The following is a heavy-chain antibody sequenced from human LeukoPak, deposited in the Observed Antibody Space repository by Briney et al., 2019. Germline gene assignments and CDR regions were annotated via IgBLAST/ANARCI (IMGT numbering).Heavy chain of an antibody. CDR1: GDSVSSNSAA. V-gene: IGHV6-1*01. D-gene: IGHD6-13*01. CDR2: TCYRSKWYH. CDR3: ARAGQQLVMDV. Sequence: SQTLSLTCVISGDSVSSNSAAWYWIRQSPSRGLEWLGSTCYRSKWYHDYAVSVRSRITINPDTSKNQFSLQLNSVTPEDTAVYYCARAGQQLVMDVRGQGTTVTISS. J-gene: IGHJ6*02.